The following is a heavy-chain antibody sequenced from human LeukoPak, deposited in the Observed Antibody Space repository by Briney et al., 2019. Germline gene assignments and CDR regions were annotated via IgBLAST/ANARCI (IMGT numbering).Heavy chain of an antibody. CDR1: GFTFDDYW. CDR3: ARGGTSGYSSTRHFWGGNYYFDY. Sequence: GESLRLSCGASGFTFDDYWMSWVRQAPGQGLEWVANINQDGSEKYYLDSAKGRFTISRDNARNSLYLQVNSLRAEDTAVYYCARGGTSGYSSTRHFWGGNYYFDYWGQGSLVTVSS. CDR2: INQDGSEK. D-gene: IGHD2-2*01. V-gene: IGHV3-7*01. J-gene: IGHJ4*02.